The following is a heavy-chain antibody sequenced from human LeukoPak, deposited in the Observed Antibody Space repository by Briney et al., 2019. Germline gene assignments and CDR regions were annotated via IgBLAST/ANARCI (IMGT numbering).Heavy chain of an antibody. V-gene: IGHV3-48*02. CDR3: ARDPGYSYALDY. J-gene: IGHJ4*02. D-gene: IGHD5-18*01. CDR2: ISWGSNVI. CDR1: GFTFSSYS. Sequence: PGGSLRLSCTASGFTFSSYSMNWVRQAPGKGLEWLSYISWGSNVIYYADSVRGRFTTSRDDAKNSLFPQMNSLTDEDTAVYYCARDPGYSYALDYWGRGTLVTVSS.